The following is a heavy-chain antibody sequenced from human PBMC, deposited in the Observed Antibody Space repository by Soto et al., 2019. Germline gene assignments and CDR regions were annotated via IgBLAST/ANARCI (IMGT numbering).Heavy chain of an antibody. Sequence: GESLKIPCKGSGYSFTSYWIGWVRQMTGKGLEWMGIIYPGDSDTRYSPSFQGQVTISADKSINTAYLQWSSLMASDTAMYYCPRGPGIAAAVDRWSLYHGMDVWSQGTTVTVSS. J-gene: IGHJ6*02. CDR2: IYPGDSDT. V-gene: IGHV5-51*01. CDR3: PRGPGIAAAVDRWSLYHGMDV. CDR1: GYSFTSYW. D-gene: IGHD6-13*01.